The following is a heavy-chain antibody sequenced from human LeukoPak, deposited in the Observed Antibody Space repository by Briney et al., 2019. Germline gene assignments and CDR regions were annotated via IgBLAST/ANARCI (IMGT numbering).Heavy chain of an antibody. CDR1: GFTFSAYS. CDR2: ISSRSFTI. J-gene: IGHJ3*02. D-gene: IGHD6-19*01. V-gene: IGHV3-48*02. CDR3: ARSVIAVAGYDAFDI. Sequence: GGSLRLSCAASGFTFSAYSMNWVRQAPGKGLDWVSYISSRSFTIYYADSVKGRFTISRDNAKNSLYLEMNSPRDEDTAVYYCARSVIAVAGYDAFDIWGQGTVVTVSS.